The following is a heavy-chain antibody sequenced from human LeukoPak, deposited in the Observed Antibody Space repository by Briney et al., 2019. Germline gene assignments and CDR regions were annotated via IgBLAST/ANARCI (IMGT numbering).Heavy chain of an antibody. Sequence: PSETLSLTCTVSGGSVSSYYWSWIRQPPGKGLEWIGYIYDIGSTKYNPSLKSRVTISVDTSKKQFSLKLSSVTAADTAVYHCARTYYYDSSGYLNHWFDPWGQGTLVTVSS. CDR3: ARTYYYDSSGYLNHWFDP. D-gene: IGHD3-22*01. V-gene: IGHV4-59*08. CDR2: IYDIGST. J-gene: IGHJ5*02. CDR1: GGSVSSYY.